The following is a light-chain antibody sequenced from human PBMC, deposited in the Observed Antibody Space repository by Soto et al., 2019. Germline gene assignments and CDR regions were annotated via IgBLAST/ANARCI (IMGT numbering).Light chain of an antibody. CDR2: RNH. J-gene: IGLJ3*02. CDR1: RSNIGAGYD. V-gene: IGLV1-40*01. Sequence: QSVLTQPPSVSGAPGQRVTISCTGTRSNIGAGYDVHWYQQIPGTAPKLLIYRNHDRPSGVPDRFSGSKSGTSASLTITGLQAEDEADYYCAAWDDSLNAWVFGGGTKLTV. CDR3: AAWDDSLNAWV.